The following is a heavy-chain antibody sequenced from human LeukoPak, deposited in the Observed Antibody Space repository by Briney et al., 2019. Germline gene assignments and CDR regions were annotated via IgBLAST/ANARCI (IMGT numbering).Heavy chain of an antibody. Sequence: ASVKVSCKASGYTFTTYGLTLVRQAPGQGLELMGWISPYNGNTNYAQKFQGRVTMTTDTSTSTAYMELRSLRSDDTAVYYCARRNSYYYCMDVWGTGTTVTVSS. D-gene: IGHD2/OR15-2a*01. CDR2: ISPYNGNT. CDR3: ARRNSYYYCMDV. CDR1: GYTFTTYG. V-gene: IGHV1-18*01. J-gene: IGHJ6*04.